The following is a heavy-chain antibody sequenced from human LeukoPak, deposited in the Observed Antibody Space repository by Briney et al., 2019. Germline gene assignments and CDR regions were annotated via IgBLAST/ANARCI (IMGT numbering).Heavy chain of an antibody. J-gene: IGHJ1*01. CDR2: FYRDGGT. Sequence: GGSLRLSCAASGFSVTAKYMTWVRQAPGKGLEWVSVFYRDGGTLYADSVKGRFTISRDNSKNTVYFQMNSLRPEDTAIYYCATETWNDWGQGTLVTVSS. CDR3: ATETWND. D-gene: IGHD1-1*01. CDR1: GFSVTAKY. V-gene: IGHV3-53*01.